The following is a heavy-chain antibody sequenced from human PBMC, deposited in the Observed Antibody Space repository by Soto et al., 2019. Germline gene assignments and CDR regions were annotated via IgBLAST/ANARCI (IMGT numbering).Heavy chain of an antibody. CDR3: AKERRYSFDALDL. J-gene: IGHJ3*01. V-gene: IGHV3-30*18. CDR1: GFTFSDYG. CDR2: ISYDGSEK. Sequence: SGFTFSDYGMHWVRQAPGKGLEWVAVISYDGSEKYYADSVRGRFTISRDNTKNTVWLQMNSLRGEDTAVYYCAKERRYSFDALDLWGQGTLVTVSS. D-gene: IGHD5-18*01.